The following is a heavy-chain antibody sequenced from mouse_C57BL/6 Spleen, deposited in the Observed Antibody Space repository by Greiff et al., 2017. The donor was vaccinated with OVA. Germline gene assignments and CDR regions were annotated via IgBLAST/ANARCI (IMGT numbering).Heavy chain of an antibody. D-gene: IGHD1-1*01. J-gene: IGHJ3*01. V-gene: IGHV1-69*01. Sequence: VQLQQPGAELVMPGASVKLSCKASGYTFTSYWMHWVKQRPGQGLEWIGEIDPSDSYTNYNQKFKGKSTLTVDKSSSTAYMQLSSLTSEDSAVYYCAPYYGSSSFAYWGQGTLVTVSA. CDR1: GYTFTSYW. CDR3: APYYGSSSFAY. CDR2: IDPSDSYT.